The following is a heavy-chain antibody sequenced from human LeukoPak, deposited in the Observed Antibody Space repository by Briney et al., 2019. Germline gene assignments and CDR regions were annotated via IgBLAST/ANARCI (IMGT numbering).Heavy chain of an antibody. CDR3: VRRSIGGYYYSPFDL. V-gene: IGHV5-51*01. CDR2: TYPGDSDT. CDR1: GYRFNDYW. D-gene: IGHD3-22*01. J-gene: IGHJ3*01. Sequence: PGESLKISCKGSGYRFNDYWVGWVRQTAGKGLEWMGVTYPGDSDTRYSPSSQGLVTISIDKSISTAYLQWSSLKASDAAVYYCVRRSIGGYYYSPFDLWGQGTRVTVSS.